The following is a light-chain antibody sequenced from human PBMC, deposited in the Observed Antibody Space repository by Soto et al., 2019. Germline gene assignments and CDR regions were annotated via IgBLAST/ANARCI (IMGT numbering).Light chain of an antibody. Sequence: DIQMTQSPSTLSASVGDRVTITCRASQSISVWLAWYQQQAGKAPNLLIYKASRLARGVPSRFSGSGSETEFTLPIRGLQPGDSATYYCQQYNSYSPTFGQGTKVDIK. J-gene: IGKJ1*01. CDR2: KAS. CDR3: QQYNSYSPT. V-gene: IGKV1-5*03. CDR1: QSISVW.